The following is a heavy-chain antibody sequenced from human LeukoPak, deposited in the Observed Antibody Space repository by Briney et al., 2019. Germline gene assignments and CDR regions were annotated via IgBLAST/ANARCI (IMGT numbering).Heavy chain of an antibody. CDR3: VHDAYSSRWYKSGAFGF. CDR2: ISYDGNKQ. D-gene: IGHD1-1*01. CDR1: GFIFSDYG. Sequence: GGPLRLSCAASGFIFSDYGVHWFRQVPGKGREGVATISYDGNKQFYGDSVKGRFTVSRDDSKNTVFLHMNNLGPEDTAVYYCVHDAYSSRWYKSGAFGFWGRGTLVTVSS. V-gene: IGHV3-30*18. J-gene: IGHJ4*02.